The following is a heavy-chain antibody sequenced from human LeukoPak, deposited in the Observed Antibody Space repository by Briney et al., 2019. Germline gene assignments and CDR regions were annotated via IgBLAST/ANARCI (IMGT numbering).Heavy chain of an antibody. J-gene: IGHJ5*02. CDR3: ARLEVRDWFDP. V-gene: IGHV1-69*01. Sequence: EASVKVSCKASGGTFISYAISWVRQAPGQGREWMGGIIPIFGTANYAQKFQGRVTITADESTSTAYMELSSLRSEDTAVYYCARLEVRDWFDPWGQGTLVTVSS. CDR1: GGTFISYA. D-gene: IGHD4-11*01. CDR2: IIPIFGTA.